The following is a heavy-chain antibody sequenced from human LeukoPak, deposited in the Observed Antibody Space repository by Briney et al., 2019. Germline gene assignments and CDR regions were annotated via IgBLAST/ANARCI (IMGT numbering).Heavy chain of an antibody. J-gene: IGHJ5*02. CDR1: GGSISSGSYY. V-gene: IGHV4-61*02. D-gene: IGHD5-18*01. CDR2: IYTSGST. Sequence: PSETLSLTCTVSGGSISSGSYYWSWIRQPAGKGLEWIGRIYTSGSTNYNPPLKSRVTISVDTSKNQFSLKLSSVTAADTAVYYCARAAFPDTAMAWFDPWGQGTLVTVSS. CDR3: ARAAFPDTAMAWFDP.